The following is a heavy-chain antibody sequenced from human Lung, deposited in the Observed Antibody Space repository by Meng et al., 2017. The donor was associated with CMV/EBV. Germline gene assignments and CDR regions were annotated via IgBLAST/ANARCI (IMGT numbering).Heavy chain of an antibody. CDR2: ISPNSGGT. Sequence: DYYIHWGRQAPGHGLEWMGRISPNSGGTNYAQGFQGRVTMTSDTSIRTAYMELRNLKSDDTAVYFCARVGDYYDRSGYYYERSLAYWGQGTLVTVSS. CDR3: ARVGDYYDRSGYYYERSLAY. J-gene: IGHJ4*02. CDR1: DYY. V-gene: IGHV1-2*06. D-gene: IGHD3-22*01.